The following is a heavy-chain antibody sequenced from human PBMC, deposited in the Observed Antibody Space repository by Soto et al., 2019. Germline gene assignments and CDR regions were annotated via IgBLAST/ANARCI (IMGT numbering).Heavy chain of an antibody. J-gene: IGHJ4*02. CDR1: GGSISSGGYY. Sequence: SETLSLTCTVSGGSISSGGYYWSWIRQHPGKGLEWIGYIYYSGSTYYNPSLKSRVTISVDTSKNQFSLKLSSVTAADTAVYYCARAHLASSDYGDYGAVFDYWGQGTLVTVSS. D-gene: IGHD4-17*01. CDR2: IYYSGST. V-gene: IGHV4-31*03. CDR3: ARAHLASSDYGDYGAVFDY.